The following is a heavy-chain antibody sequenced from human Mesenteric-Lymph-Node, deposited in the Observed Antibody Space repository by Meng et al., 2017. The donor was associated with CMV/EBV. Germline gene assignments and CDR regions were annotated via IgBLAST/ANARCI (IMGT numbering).Heavy chain of an antibody. CDR2: IYHSGST. CDR3: ARNSYCSGTSCYSNYYYGMDV. Sequence: GSLRLSCAVSGGSMSTTGWWSWVRQSPGKGLEWIGEIYHSGSTNYNPSLKSRVTILVDKSKSQFSLKLTPVIAADTAVYYCARNSYCSGTSCYSNYYYGMDVWGQGTTVTVSS. D-gene: IGHD2-2*01. J-gene: IGHJ6*02. CDR1: GGSMSTTGW. V-gene: IGHV4-4*02.